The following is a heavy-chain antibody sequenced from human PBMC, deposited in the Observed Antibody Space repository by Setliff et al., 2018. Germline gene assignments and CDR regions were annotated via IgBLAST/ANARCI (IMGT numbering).Heavy chain of an antibody. D-gene: IGHD2-21*02. CDR1: GLTFSRYA. CDR3: VKDPSVYGADSGSI. J-gene: IGHJ3*02. CDR2: ISSTGIPI. Sequence: PGESLKISCSASGLTFSRYAMHWVRQAPGKGLESVSAISSTGIPIYYADSVKARFSISRDDAKNTLYLQMTSLRADDTAVYYCVKDPSVYGADSGSIWGQGTMVTVSS. V-gene: IGHV3-64D*09.